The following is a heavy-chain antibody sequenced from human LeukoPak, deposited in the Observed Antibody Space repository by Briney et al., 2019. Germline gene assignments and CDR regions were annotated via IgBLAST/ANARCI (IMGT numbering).Heavy chain of an antibody. D-gene: IGHD4-17*01. CDR2: ISSGGSSI. J-gene: IGHJ4*02. Sequence: GGSLRLSCTASGFTFGNFGMSWVRQAPGKGLQWVSYISSGGSSIYYADSVEGRFTISRDNAKNSLYLQMNNLRAEDTAIYYCARGGDYGVKIDYWGQGTLVTVSS. CDR3: ARGGDYGVKIDY. V-gene: IGHV3-48*03. CDR1: GFTFGNFG.